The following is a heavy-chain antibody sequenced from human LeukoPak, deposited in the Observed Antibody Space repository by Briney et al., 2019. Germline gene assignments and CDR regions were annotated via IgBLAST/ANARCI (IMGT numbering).Heavy chain of an antibody. V-gene: IGHV3-48*02. CDR2: ITSGSSPI. Sequence: PGGSLRLSCAASGFTFRSYSMNWVRQAPGKGLEWVSYITSGSSPIYYADSVKGRFTISRDNAKNSLYLQMNSLRDEDTAVYYCARRAYGDDSLDYWGQGTLVTVSS. CDR3: ARRAYGDDSLDY. D-gene: IGHD4-17*01. CDR1: GFTFRSYS. J-gene: IGHJ4*02.